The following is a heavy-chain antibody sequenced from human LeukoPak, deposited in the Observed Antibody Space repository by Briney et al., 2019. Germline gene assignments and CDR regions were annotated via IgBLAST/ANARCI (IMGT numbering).Heavy chain of an antibody. J-gene: IGHJ6*03. V-gene: IGHV4-59*01. D-gene: IGHD2-15*01. Sequence: SETLSLTCTVCGGSISRYYWSWIRQPPGKGLEWIGYIYYSGSTNYNPSLKSRVNISVDTSKNQCSLKLTSVTAADTAVFYCARSVEGYCSGGSCYYYSYYMDVWGKGTTVTVSS. CDR3: ARSVEGYCSGGSCYYYSYYMDV. CDR2: IYYSGST. CDR1: GGSISRYY.